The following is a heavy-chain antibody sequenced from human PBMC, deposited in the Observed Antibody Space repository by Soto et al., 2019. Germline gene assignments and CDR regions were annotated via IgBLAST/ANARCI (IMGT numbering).Heavy chain of an antibody. CDR3: ATLPGTSYYYGMDV. CDR1: GGTFSSYA. D-gene: IGHD2-15*01. Sequence: ASVKVSCKASGGTFSSYAISWVRQAAGQGLEWMGGIIPNIGTANYAQKFQGRVTITADESTSTAYMELSSLRSEDTVVDYYATLPGTSYYYGMDVWGQGTTVTVSS. J-gene: IGHJ6*02. CDR2: IIPNIGTA. V-gene: IGHV1-69*13.